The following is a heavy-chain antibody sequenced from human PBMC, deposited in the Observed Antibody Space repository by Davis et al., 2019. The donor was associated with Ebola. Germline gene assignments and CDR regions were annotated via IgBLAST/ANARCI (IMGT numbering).Heavy chain of an antibody. CDR3: ARDPSGGSGWSMGYYGMDV. Sequence: GESLKISCAASGFTFGSHVMSWVRQAPGKGLEWVSLMYAVGNTFYADSVKGRFTISRDNSKNTIYLQMNSLRAEDTAVYYCARDPSGGSGWSMGYYGMDVWGKGTTVTVSS. CDR1: GFTFGSHV. D-gene: IGHD6-19*01. J-gene: IGHJ6*04. CDR2: MYAVGNT. V-gene: IGHV3-53*01.